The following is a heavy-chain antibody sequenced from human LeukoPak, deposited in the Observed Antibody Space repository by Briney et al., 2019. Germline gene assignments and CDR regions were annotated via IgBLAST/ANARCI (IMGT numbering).Heavy chain of an antibody. CDR3: ARAVNGRGDYGTYFDY. D-gene: IGHD4-17*01. Sequence: PSETLSLTCAVSGGSISSGDYSWIWNRPPPGQGLEWNGYNYHSGSTCYSPSLKSRVNISVDRSKNQFSLKPSSVTAADTAVYYCARAVNGRGDYGTYFDYWGQGTLVTVSS. CDR2: NYHSGST. CDR1: GGSISSGDYS. V-gene: IGHV4-30-2*01. J-gene: IGHJ4*02.